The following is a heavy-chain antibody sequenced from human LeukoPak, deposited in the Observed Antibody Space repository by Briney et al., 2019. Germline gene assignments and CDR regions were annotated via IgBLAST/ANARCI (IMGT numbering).Heavy chain of an antibody. CDR2: INPNSGGT. CDR3: ARERLPLYYYDSSGYRLFDY. D-gene: IGHD3-22*01. CDR1: GYTFTGYY. J-gene: IGHJ4*02. Sequence: GGSVKVFCKASGYTFTGYYMHWVRQAPGQGLEWMGRINPNSGGTNYEQKFQDRRTMTRDTSISTAYMELSRLRSDDTAAYYCARERLPLYYYDSSGYRLFDYWGQGTLVTVSS. V-gene: IGHV1-2*06.